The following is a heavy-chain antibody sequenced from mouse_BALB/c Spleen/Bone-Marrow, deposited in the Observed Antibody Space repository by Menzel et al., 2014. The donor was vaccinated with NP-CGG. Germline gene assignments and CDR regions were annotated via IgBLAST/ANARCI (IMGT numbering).Heavy chain of an antibody. V-gene: IGHV1-7*01. CDR2: INPSTGYT. J-gene: IGHJ3*01. Sequence: QVQLQQSGAELAKPGASVKMSCKASGYTFTSYWMHWVKQRPGQGLEWIGYINPSTGYTEYNQKFKDKATLTADKSSSTAYMQLSSLTSEDSAVYYCARSAPWDGFAYRGQGTLVTVSA. D-gene: IGHD4-1*01. CDR1: GYTFTSYW. CDR3: ARSAPWDGFAY.